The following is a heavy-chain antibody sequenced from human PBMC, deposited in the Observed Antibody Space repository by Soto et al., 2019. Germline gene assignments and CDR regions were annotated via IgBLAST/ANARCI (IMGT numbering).Heavy chain of an antibody. V-gene: IGHV4-39*01. D-gene: IGHD2-2*01. Sequence: SETLSLTCDVSGGSISIGTDYWGWIRQPPGKGLEWIGNIHYSGSTNYNPSLKSRLSISVDTSKNQFSLKSSSVTAADTAMYYCARLHGYCISSSCHGHYAMDVWGQGTTVTVSS. CDR3: ARLHGYCISSSCHGHYAMDV. CDR2: IHYSGST. CDR1: GGSISIGTDY. J-gene: IGHJ6*02.